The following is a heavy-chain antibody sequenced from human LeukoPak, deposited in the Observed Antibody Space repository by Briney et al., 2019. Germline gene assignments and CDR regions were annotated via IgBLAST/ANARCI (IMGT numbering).Heavy chain of an antibody. CDR1: GLTVSSNY. J-gene: IGHJ4*02. V-gene: IGHV3-53*01. CDR3: ARRYGSGWYDY. Sequence: GGSLRLSCAASGLTVSSNYMSWVRQAPGKGLEWVSFIYSDGSTYYADSVKGRFTISRDNSKNTLYLQMNSLRAEDTAVYYCARRYGSGWYDYWGQGTLVTVSS. D-gene: IGHD6-19*01. CDR2: IYSDGST.